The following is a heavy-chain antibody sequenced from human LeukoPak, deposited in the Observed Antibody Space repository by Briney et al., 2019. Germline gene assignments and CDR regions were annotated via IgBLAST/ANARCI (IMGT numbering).Heavy chain of an antibody. J-gene: IGHJ6*02. CDR1: GFTFSSYG. V-gene: IGHV3-NL1*01. CDR2: IYSGGST. CDR3: ASIQAGYYYYGMDV. Sequence: GGSLRLSCAASGFTFSSYGMHWVRQAPGKGLEWVAVIYSGGSTYYADSVKGRFTISRDNSKNTLYLQMNSLRAEDTAVYYCASIQAGYYYYGMDVWGQGTTVTVSS. D-gene: IGHD5-18*01.